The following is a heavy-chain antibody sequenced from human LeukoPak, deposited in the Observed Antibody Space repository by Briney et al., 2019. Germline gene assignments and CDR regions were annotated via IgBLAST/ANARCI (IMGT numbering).Heavy chain of an antibody. CDR3: ATESHISSCYVNWFDP. D-gene: IGHD6-13*01. V-gene: IGHV1-24*01. Sequence: ASVKVSCKVSGYTLTELSMHWVRQAPGKGLEWMGGFDPEDGETIYAQKFQGRVTMTEDTSTDTAYMELSSLRSEDTAVYYCATESHISSCYVNWFDPWAREPWSPSPQ. CDR2: FDPEDGET. J-gene: IGHJ5*02. CDR1: GYTLTELS.